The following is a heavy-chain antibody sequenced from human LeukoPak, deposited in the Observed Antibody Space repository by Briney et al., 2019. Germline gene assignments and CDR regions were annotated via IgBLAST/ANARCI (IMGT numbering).Heavy chain of an antibody. J-gene: IGHJ4*02. CDR1: GGSFSGYY. CDR2: INHSGST. V-gene: IGHV4-34*01. Sequence: SETLSLTCAVYGGSFSGYYWSWIRQPPGKGLEWIGEINHSGSTNYNPSLKSRVTISVDTSKNQFSLKLSSVTAADTAVYYCARRPRRYSSSWYHFDNWGQGTLVTVSS. CDR3: ARRPRRYSSSWYHFDN. D-gene: IGHD6-13*01.